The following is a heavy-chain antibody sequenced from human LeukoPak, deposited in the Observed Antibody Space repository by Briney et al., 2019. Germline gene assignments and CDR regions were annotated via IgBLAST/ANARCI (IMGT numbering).Heavy chain of an antibody. Sequence: PGGSLRLSCAASGFTFSSYAMSWVRQAPGKGLEWVSAISGSGGSTYYADSVKGRFTISRDNSKNTLYLQMNSLRAEDTAVYYCAKTISNYDFWSGYEGIWGQGTMVTVSS. V-gene: IGHV3-23*01. CDR3: AKTISNYDFWSGYEGI. CDR2: ISGSGGST. CDR1: GFTFSSYA. D-gene: IGHD3-3*01. J-gene: IGHJ3*02.